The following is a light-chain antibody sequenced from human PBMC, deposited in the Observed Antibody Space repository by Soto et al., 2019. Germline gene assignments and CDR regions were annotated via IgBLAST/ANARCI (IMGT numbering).Light chain of an antibody. CDR2: AAS. CDR1: QTVSSY. V-gene: IGKV1-39*01. CDR3: QQTYSTLRT. J-gene: IGKJ3*01. Sequence: DIEMTQSPSSLSASVGDRVTITWRASQTVSSYLNWYRQKPGKDPKLLIYAASRLQSGVPSRFSGSGSGTDFTLTISSLQPEDFATYYCQQTYSTLRTFGPGTRVDIK.